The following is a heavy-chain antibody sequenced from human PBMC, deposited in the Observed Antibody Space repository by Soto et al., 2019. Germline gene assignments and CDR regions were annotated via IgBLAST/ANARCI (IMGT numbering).Heavy chain of an antibody. V-gene: IGHV3-30-3*01. J-gene: IGHJ3*02. CDR3: ARPHIQSAGNDGFDI. CDR2: ISYEGSNK. Sequence: QVPLVESGGGVVQPGRSLRLSCAAFGFTFDDYSMHWVRQAPGKGLEWVALISYEGSNKYYADSVKGRFTISRDNAKNTLFLEVNSLRTEDTAVYYCARPHIQSAGNDGFDIWGQGTMVTVSS. CDR1: GFTFDDYS.